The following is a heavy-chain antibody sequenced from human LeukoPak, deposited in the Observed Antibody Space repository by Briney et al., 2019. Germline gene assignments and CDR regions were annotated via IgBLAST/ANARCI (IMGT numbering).Heavy chain of an antibody. Sequence: PSETLSLTCSVSGDSISSYYWSWIRQPPGKGLEWIGYIYYSGSTNYNPSLKSRVTISVDTSKNQFSLKLSSVTAADTAVYYCARGGYSYPYYFDYWGQGTLVTVSS. D-gene: IGHD5-18*01. CDR2: IYYSGST. V-gene: IGHV4-59*01. CDR3: ARGGYSYPYYFDY. CDR1: GDSISSYY. J-gene: IGHJ4*02.